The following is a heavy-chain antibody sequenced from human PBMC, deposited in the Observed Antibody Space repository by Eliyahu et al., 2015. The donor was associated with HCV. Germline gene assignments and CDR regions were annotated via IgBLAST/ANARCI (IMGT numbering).Heavy chain of an antibody. CDR1: GFTFSSYG. CDR2: ISYDGSNK. Sequence: QVQLVESGGGVVQPGRSLRLSCAAXGFTFSSYGMHWVRQAPGKGLEWVAVISYDGSNKYYADSVKGRFTISRDNSKNTLYLQMNSLRAEDTAVYYCAKESPGDFDYWGQGTLVTVSS. CDR3: AKESPGDFDY. J-gene: IGHJ4*02. D-gene: IGHD3-16*01. V-gene: IGHV3-30*18.